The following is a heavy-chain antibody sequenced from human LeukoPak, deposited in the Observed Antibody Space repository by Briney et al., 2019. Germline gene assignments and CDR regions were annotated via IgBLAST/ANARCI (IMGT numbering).Heavy chain of an antibody. Sequence: GGSLRLSCAASGFTFSSYAMHWVRQAPGKGLEWVAVISYDGNNKYYADSVEGRFTISRDNSKNTLYLQMNSLRAEDTAVYYCARERDYYGSGSYPSSDYWGQGILVTVSS. CDR3: ARERDYYGSGSYPSSDY. CDR1: GFTFSSYA. J-gene: IGHJ4*02. D-gene: IGHD3-10*01. CDR2: ISYDGNNK. V-gene: IGHV3-30-3*01.